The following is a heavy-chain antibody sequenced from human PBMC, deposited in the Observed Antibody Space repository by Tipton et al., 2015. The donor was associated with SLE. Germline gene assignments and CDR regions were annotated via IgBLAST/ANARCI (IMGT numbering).Heavy chain of an antibody. CDR3: ARGGYCSSTSCYFEYFQH. CDR2: ISSSGSTI. D-gene: IGHD2-2*01. CDR1: GFTFSDYY. J-gene: IGHJ1*01. Sequence: SLRLSCAAPGFTFSDYYMSWIRQAPGKGLEWVSYISSSGSTIYYADSVKGRFTTSRDNAKNSLYLQMNSLRAEDTAVYYCARGGYCSSTSCYFEYFQHWGQGTLVTVSS. V-gene: IGHV3-11*04.